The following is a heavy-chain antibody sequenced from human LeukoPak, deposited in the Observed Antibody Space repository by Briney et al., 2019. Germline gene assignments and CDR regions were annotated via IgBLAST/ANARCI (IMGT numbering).Heavy chain of an antibody. V-gene: IGHV4-39*07. Sequence: PSETLSFTCTVSGGSISSSSYYWGWIRQPPGKGLEWIGSIYYSGSTYYNPSLKSRVTISVDTSKNQFSLKLSSVTAADTAVYYCAREFRGDFWSGYYSIGWFDPWGQGTLVTVSS. CDR2: IYYSGST. CDR3: AREFRGDFWSGYYSIGWFDP. D-gene: IGHD3-3*01. J-gene: IGHJ5*02. CDR1: GGSISSSSYY.